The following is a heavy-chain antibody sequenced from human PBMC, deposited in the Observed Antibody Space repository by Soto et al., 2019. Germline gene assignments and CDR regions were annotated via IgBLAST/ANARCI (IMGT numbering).Heavy chain of an antibody. Sequence: PSETLSLTCTVSGGSIRRYYWSWIRQPPGKGLEWIGYIHDSGITNYNPSLKSRVTMSVDTSKNQVSLNLNSVTAADTAVYYCARGGWYLDYWGQGTLVTVSS. V-gene: IGHV4-59*01. J-gene: IGHJ4*02. CDR1: GGSIRRYY. CDR3: ARGGWYLDY. CDR2: IHDSGIT. D-gene: IGHD6-19*01.